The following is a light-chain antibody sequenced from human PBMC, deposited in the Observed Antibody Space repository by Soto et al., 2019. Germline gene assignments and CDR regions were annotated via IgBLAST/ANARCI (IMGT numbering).Light chain of an antibody. CDR1: QNVSTW. CDR3: QQSYSTPRT. J-gene: IGKJ1*01. CDR2: DVS. V-gene: IGKV1-5*01. Sequence: DIQMTQSPSTLSASVGDRVTITCRASQNVSTWLAWYQHKPRKAPKLLLFDVSNLESGVPSRFSGSGSGTEFTLTISSLQPDDFATYYCQQSYSTPRTFGQGTKVDIK.